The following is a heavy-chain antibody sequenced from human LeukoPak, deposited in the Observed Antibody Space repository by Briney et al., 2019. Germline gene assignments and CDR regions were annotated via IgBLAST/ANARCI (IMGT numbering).Heavy chain of an antibody. J-gene: IGHJ5*02. CDR3: ARQSRFYSRSSVGWFDP. D-gene: IGHD6-6*01. V-gene: IGHV5-51*01. CDR2: IYPGDSDT. CDR1: GYSFTSYW. Sequence: PGESLKISCKGSGYSFTSYWIGWVRQMPGKGLEWMGIIYPGDSDTRYSPSFQGQVTISADKSISTAYLQWSSLKASDTAMYYCARQSRFYSRSSVGWFDPWGQGTLVTVSS.